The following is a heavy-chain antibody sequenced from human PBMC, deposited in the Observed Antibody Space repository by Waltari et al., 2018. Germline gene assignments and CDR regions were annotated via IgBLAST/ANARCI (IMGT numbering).Heavy chain of an antibody. D-gene: IGHD3-10*01. CDR2: IYHSGST. CDR1: GYSISSGYY. CDR3: ASTHGSGTFLDYYYMDV. Sequence: QVQLQESGPGLVKPSETLSLTCAVSGYSISSGYYWGWIRPPPGKGLEWIGSIYHSGSTYYNPSLKSRVTISVDTSKNQFSLKLSSVTAADTAVYYCASTHGSGTFLDYYYMDVWGKGTTVTVSS. V-gene: IGHV4-38-2*01. J-gene: IGHJ6*03.